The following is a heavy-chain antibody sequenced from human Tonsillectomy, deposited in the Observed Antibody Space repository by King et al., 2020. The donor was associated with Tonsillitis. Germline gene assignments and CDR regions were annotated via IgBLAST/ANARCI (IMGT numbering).Heavy chain of an antibody. Sequence: VQLQQSGPGLVKPSQTLSLPCAISGDSVSSNSAAWNWIRQSPSRGLEWLGRTYYRSKWYNDYAVSVKSRITINPDTSKNQFSLQLNSVTPEDTAVYYCARVTPYYYDSSGTDAFDIWGQGTMVTVSS. D-gene: IGHD3-22*01. J-gene: IGHJ3*02. CDR3: ARVTPYYYDSSGTDAFDI. CDR1: GDSVSSNSAA. CDR2: TYYRSKWYN. V-gene: IGHV6-1*01.